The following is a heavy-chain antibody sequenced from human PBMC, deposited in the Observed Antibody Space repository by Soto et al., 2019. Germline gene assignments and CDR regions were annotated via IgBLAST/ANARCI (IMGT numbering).Heavy chain of an antibody. J-gene: IGHJ6*02. Sequence: GESLRLSCAASRFTLSGYGMGWVRQAQEKGLEWVSAISGSGGSTYYADSVKGRFTISRDNSKNTLYLQMNSLRAEDTAVYYCAKDFYGSGSPSGYYGMDVWGQGTTVTVSS. V-gene: IGHV3-23*01. D-gene: IGHD3-10*01. CDR2: ISGSGGST. CDR1: RFTLSGYG. CDR3: AKDFYGSGSPSGYYGMDV.